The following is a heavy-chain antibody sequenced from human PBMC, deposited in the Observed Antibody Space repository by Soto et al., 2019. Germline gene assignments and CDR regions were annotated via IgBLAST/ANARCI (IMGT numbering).Heavy chain of an antibody. D-gene: IGHD3-10*01. CDR2: ISGGGDTT. CDR3: AKGRGGSGSLTPRVDF. J-gene: IGHJ4*02. V-gene: IGHV3-23*01. CDR1: GFTFNNYA. Sequence: EVQLLESGGGLVQPGGSLRLSCAASGFTFNNYAMTWVRQAPGKGLEWVSAISGGGDTTSYADSVKGRFSVSRDGSKNTLYLQMSSLRAEDTALYYCAKGRGGSGSLTPRVDFWGQGTLVTFSP.